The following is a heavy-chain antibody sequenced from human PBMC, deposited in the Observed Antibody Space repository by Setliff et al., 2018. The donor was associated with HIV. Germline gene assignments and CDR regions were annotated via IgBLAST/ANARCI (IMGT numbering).Heavy chain of an antibody. Sequence: PSETLSLTCTVSGGSISSGTYYWSWIRQPAGKGLEWIGHIYSTGNTNYNPSLQSRVNMSVDTSKNQLSLNLTSVTAADTAIYYCVRHLLDYNFWSGYSTQNCFNYWGQGALVTVSS. V-gene: IGHV4-61*09. J-gene: IGHJ4*02. D-gene: IGHD3-3*01. CDR2: IYSTGNT. CDR3: VRHLLDYNFWSGYSTQNCFNY. CDR1: GGSISSGTYY.